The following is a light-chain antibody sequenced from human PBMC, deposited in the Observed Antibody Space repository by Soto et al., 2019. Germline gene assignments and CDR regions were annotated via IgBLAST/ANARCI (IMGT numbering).Light chain of an antibody. CDR3: HHYSRAPYT. CDR2: GAS. V-gene: IGKV3-20*01. CDR1: QTIGSQY. Sequence: EIVLTQSPGTQSLSPGETATLSCRASQTIGSQYFFWYQQKPGQAPMLLIYGASNTATGIADRCSGSWSGADSTLTSSILAHEDVAVYYCHHYSRAPYTFGQGTKLEIK. J-gene: IGKJ2*01.